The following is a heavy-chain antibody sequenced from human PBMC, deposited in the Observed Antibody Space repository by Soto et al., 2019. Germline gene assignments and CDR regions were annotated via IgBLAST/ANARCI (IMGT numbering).Heavy chain of an antibody. V-gene: IGHV4-39*01. J-gene: IGHJ4*02. Sequence: SETLSLTCVVSGGSVTSYFWVWIRQSPRRGLELIGSISYSGRTYDNPSLQSRVTISIDASKNQFSLKLTSVTTADTAVYYCARRRAGDYGGNHHPYYFDRWGQGALVTVSS. CDR3: ARRRAGDYGGNHHPYYFDR. D-gene: IGHD4-17*01. CDR2: ISYSGRT. CDR1: GGSVTSYF.